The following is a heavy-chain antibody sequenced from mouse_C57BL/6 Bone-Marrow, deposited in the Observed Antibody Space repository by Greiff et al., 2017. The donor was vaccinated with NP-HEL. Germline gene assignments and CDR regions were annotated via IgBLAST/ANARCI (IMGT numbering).Heavy chain of an antibody. CDR1: GYTFTSYG. D-gene: IGHD1-1*01. J-gene: IGHJ2*01. Sequence: VQLQQSGAELARPGASVKLSCKASGYTFTSYGISWVKQRTGQGLAWIGEIYPRSGNTYYTEKFKGKATLTADKSSSTAYLELRSLTSEDSAVYFCAGGPITTVVATPFDYWGQGTTLTVSS. V-gene: IGHV1-81*01. CDR3: AGGPITTVVATPFDY. CDR2: IYPRSGNT.